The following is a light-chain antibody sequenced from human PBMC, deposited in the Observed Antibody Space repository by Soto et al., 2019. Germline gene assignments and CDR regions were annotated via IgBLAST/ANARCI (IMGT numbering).Light chain of an antibody. V-gene: IGLV2-23*01. CDR1: SSDVGAYNS. J-gene: IGLJ1*01. CDR3: CSSAPESTYV. Sequence: QSALAQPASVSGSPGQSVTISCTGTSSDVGAYNSVSWYQQHPGKAPQLMIYKGTQRPSGVSNRFSGSTSGNAASLTISGLQAGDEADYFCCSSAPESTYVFGTGTKLTVL. CDR2: KGT.